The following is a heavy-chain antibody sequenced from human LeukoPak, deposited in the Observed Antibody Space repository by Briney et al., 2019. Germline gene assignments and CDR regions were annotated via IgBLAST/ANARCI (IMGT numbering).Heavy chain of an antibody. CDR2: ISSSSSYI. J-gene: IGHJ3*02. D-gene: IGHD5-18*01. Sequence: GGSLRLSCAASGFTFSSYSMNWVRQAPGKGLEWVSSISSSSSYIYYADSVKGRFTISRDNAKNSLYLQMNSLRAEDTAVYYCARDGRGYSYADDAFDIWGQGTMVTVSS. CDR1: GFTFSSYS. CDR3: ARDGRGYSYADDAFDI. V-gene: IGHV3-21*01.